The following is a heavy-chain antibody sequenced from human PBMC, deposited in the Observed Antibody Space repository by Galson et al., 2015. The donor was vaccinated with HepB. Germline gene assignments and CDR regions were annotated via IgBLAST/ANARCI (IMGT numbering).Heavy chain of an antibody. Sequence: SLRLSCAASGFTFSNYAMSWVRQAPGKGLEWVSYISASGGSTTYAGSVKGRFTISRDNSENTLYLQMNSLRAEDTAVYYCARGTEYQLLYYYGMDVWGQGTTVTVSS. CDR1: GFTFSNYA. D-gene: IGHD2-2*01. J-gene: IGHJ6*02. CDR2: ISASGGST. CDR3: ARGTEYQLLYYYGMDV. V-gene: IGHV3-23*01.